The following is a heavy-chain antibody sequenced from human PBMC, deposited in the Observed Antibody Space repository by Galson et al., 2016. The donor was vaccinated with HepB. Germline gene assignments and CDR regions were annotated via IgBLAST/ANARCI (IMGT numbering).Heavy chain of an antibody. Sequence: SLRLSCAASGFTLSSYWMHWVRQAPGKGLVWVSRIESDGRETTYADSVKGRSTITRDNAENTLYLQMNSLRADDTAVYYCASDRVFYGMDVWGQGTTVTVSS. D-gene: IGHD2-8*01. J-gene: IGHJ6*02. V-gene: IGHV3-74*01. CDR1: GFTLSSYW. CDR2: IESDGRET. CDR3: ASDRVFYGMDV.